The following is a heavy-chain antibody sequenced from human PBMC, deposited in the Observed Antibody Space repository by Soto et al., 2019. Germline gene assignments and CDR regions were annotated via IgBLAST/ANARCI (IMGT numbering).Heavy chain of an antibody. CDR2: IYWDDDK. D-gene: IGHD3-3*01. Sequence: QITLKESGPTLVKPTQTLTLTCTFSGFSLSTSGVGVGWIRQPPGKALEWLALIYWDDDKRYSPSLKSRLTITKDPSKNQVVLTMTNMDPVDTATYYCAHMVWQGGPLNYNFWSGPDYWGQGTLVTVSS. V-gene: IGHV2-5*02. J-gene: IGHJ4*02. CDR1: GFSLSTSGVG. CDR3: AHMVWQGGPLNYNFWSGPDY.